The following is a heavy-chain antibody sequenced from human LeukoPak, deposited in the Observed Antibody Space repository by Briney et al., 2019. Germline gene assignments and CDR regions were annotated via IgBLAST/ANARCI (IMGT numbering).Heavy chain of an antibody. CDR2: IYSGGTT. CDR1: GFTFSTYE. J-gene: IGHJ4*02. D-gene: IGHD5-24*01. CDR3: ARALLVRNGYNYSPNYFDY. V-gene: IGHV3-53*01. Sequence: GGYLRLSCAASGFTFSTYEMNWVRQAPGKGLQWVSVIYSGGTTYYADSVKGRFTISRDNSKNTLYLQMNSLRAEDTAVYYCARALLVRNGYNYSPNYFDYWGQGTLVTVSS.